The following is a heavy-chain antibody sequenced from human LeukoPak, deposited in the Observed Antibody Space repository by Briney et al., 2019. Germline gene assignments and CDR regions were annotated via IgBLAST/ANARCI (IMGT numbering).Heavy chain of an antibody. D-gene: IGHD4-17*01. J-gene: IGHJ4*02. Sequence: SETLSLTCTVSGGSISSYYWSWIRQPAGKGLEWIGRIYTSGSTNYNPSLKSRVTMSVDTSKNQFSLKLSSVTAADTAVYYCARAGGMTTVTTAGFTFFDYWGQGTLVTVSS. V-gene: IGHV4-4*07. CDR3: ARAGGMTTVTTAGFTFFDY. CDR1: GGSISSYY. CDR2: IYTSGST.